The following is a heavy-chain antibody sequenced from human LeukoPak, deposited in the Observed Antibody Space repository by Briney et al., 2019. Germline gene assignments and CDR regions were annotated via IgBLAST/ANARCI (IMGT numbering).Heavy chain of an antibody. V-gene: IGHV1-2*02. CDR1: GYTVTELS. CDR2: INPNSGGT. J-gene: IGHJ4*02. CDR3: ARAIPYSYGYNFDY. D-gene: IGHD5-18*01. Sequence: GASVKVSCKVSGYTVTELSMHWVRQAPGQGLEWMGWINPNSGGTNYAQKFQGRVTMTRDTSISTAYMELSRLRSDDTAVYYCARAIPYSYGYNFDYWGQGTLVTVSS.